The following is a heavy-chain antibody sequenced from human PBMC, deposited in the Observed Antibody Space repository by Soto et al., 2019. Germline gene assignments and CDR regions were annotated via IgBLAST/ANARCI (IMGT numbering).Heavy chain of an antibody. Sequence: QVQLQQWGAGLLKPSETLSLTCAVYGGSFSGYYWSWIRQPPGKGLEWIGEINHSGSTNYNPSLKSRVTISVDTSKNQFSLKLSSVTAADTAVYYCVYDSSGYYYFDYWGQGTLVTVSS. J-gene: IGHJ4*02. V-gene: IGHV4-34*01. CDR3: VYDSSGYYYFDY. CDR1: GGSFSGYY. CDR2: INHSGST. D-gene: IGHD3-22*01.